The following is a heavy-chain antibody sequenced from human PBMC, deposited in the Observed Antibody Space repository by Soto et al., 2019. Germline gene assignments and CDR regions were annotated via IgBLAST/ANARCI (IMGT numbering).Heavy chain of an antibody. D-gene: IGHD5-18*01. CDR1: VGSFSGYY. Sequence: PSETLSLTCAVYVGSFSGYYWSWIRQPPGKGLEWIGEINHSGSTNYNPSLKSRVTISVDTSKNQFSLKLSSVTAADTAVYYCARGGYSYGMDVWGQGTTVTVSS. V-gene: IGHV4-34*01. CDR3: ARGGYSYGMDV. J-gene: IGHJ6*02. CDR2: INHSGST.